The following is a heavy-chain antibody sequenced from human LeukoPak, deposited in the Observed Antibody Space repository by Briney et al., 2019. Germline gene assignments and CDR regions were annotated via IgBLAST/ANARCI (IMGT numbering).Heavy chain of an antibody. CDR3: AKWGDYDVLTGYYVSDF. CDR2: ISGRSDNT. D-gene: IGHD3-9*01. V-gene: IGHV3-23*01. J-gene: IGHJ4*02. Sequence: GGSLRLSCAASGFIFSNHAMYWVRQAPGKGLGWVSAISGRSDNTYYADSVKGRFTLSRDSSKNTLYLQMNSLRADDTAVYYCAKWGDYDVLTGYYVSDFWGQGTLVTVSS. CDR1: GFIFSNHA.